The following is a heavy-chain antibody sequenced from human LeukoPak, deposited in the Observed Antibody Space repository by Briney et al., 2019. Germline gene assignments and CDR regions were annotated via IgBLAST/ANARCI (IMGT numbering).Heavy chain of an antibody. CDR1: GFTFSSYS. Sequence: GGSLRLSCAASGFTFSSYSMNWVRQAPGKGLEWVSYISSVSSTIYYADSVKGRFTISRDNAKNSLYLQMNSLRAEDTAVYYCAELGITMIGGVWGKGTTVTISS. D-gene: IGHD3-10*02. CDR2: ISSVSSTI. CDR3: AELGITMIGGV. V-gene: IGHV3-48*01. J-gene: IGHJ6*04.